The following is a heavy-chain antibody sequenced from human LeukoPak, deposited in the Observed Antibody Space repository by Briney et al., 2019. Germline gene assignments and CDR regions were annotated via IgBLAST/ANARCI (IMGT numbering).Heavy chain of an antibody. CDR3: ARHERGSSDWFDP. J-gene: IGHJ5*02. V-gene: IGHV4-59*08. CDR2: IYYSGST. Sequence: SETLSLTCTVSGGSISSYYWSWIRQPPGKGLEWIGYIYYSGSTNYNPSLKSRVTISVDTSKNQFSLRVSSVTAADTALYYCARHERGSSDWFDPWGQGTLVTVSS. D-gene: IGHD6-6*01. CDR1: GGSISSYY.